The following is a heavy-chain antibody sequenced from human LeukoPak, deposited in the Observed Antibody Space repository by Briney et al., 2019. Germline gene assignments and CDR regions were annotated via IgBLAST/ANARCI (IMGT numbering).Heavy chain of an antibody. Sequence: GASVKVSCKASGGTFSSYAISWVRQAPGQGLEWMGGIIPIFGTANYAQKFQGRVTITADKSTSTAYMELSSPRSEDTAVYYCARGIAARPDYFDYWGQGTLVTVSS. CDR1: GGTFSSYA. J-gene: IGHJ4*02. CDR2: IIPIFGTA. V-gene: IGHV1-69*06. D-gene: IGHD6-6*01. CDR3: ARGIAARPDYFDY.